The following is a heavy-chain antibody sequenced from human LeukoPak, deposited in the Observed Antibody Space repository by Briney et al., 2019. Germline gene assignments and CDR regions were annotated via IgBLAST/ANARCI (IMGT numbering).Heavy chain of an antibody. CDR2: ISSSSSYI. V-gene: IGHV3-21*01. Sequence: GGSLRHSCAAAGFTFSSYTMNWVRQSPGKGLDWVSSISSSSSYIYYADSVKGRFTISRDNAKNSLYLQLNSLRAEDTAVYYCARDYGDPARFLDYWGQGTLVTVSS. CDR3: ARDYGDPARFLDY. CDR1: GFTFSSYT. D-gene: IGHD4-17*01. J-gene: IGHJ4*02.